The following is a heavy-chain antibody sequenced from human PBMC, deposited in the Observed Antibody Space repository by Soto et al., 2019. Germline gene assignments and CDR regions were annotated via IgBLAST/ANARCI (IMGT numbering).Heavy chain of an antibody. J-gene: IGHJ4*02. CDR3: AKATYCSGGGCYLYYFDY. CDR2: ISWNSGSI. V-gene: IGHV3-9*01. Sequence: GGSLRLSCAASGFTFDDYAMHWVRQAPGKGLEWVSGISWNSGSIGYADSVKGRFTISRDNAKNSLYLQMNSLRAEDTALYYCAKATYCSGGGCYLYYFDYWGQGTLVTVSS. CDR1: GFTFDDYA. D-gene: IGHD2-15*01.